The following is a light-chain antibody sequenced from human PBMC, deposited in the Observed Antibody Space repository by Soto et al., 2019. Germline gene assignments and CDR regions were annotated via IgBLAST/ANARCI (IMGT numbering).Light chain of an antibody. Sequence: EVVLTQSPATLSLSPWDRATLSCRASQSVNNFLAWYQQKPGQTPRLLLYDASKRATGIPGRFSGSGSGTDFTLTISSLEPEDFAVYYCQQRSNWPPALSFGGGTKVDIK. CDR3: QQRSNWPPALS. V-gene: IGKV3-11*01. CDR2: DAS. J-gene: IGKJ4*01. CDR1: QSVNNF.